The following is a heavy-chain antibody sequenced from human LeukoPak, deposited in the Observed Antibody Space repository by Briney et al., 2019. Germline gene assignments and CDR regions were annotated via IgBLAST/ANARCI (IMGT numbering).Heavy chain of an antibody. Sequence: SETLSLACTVSGGSISSYYWSWIRKPPGKGMEWIGYIYYSGTTNYNPSLKSRVTTSVDTSNNHLSLRLTSVTAADTALYYCARHSYNYYGLDVWGQGTTITVSS. J-gene: IGHJ6*02. CDR1: GGSISSYY. CDR3: ARHSYNYYGLDV. V-gene: IGHV4-59*08. CDR2: IYYSGTT.